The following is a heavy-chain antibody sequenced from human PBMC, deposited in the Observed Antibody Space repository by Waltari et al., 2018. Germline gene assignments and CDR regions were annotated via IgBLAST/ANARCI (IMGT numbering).Heavy chain of an antibody. V-gene: IGHV3-23*04. D-gene: IGHD3-9*01. Sequence: EVQLVEFGGGLVQPGGSLRLPCAASGFTFSSYAMSWVCQGPGKGLEWVSAISGSGGSTYYADSVKGRFTISRDNSKNTLYLQMNSLRAEDTAVYYCALPYYDILTGYWAGFDYWGQGTLVTVSS. J-gene: IGHJ4*02. CDR3: ALPYYDILTGYWAGFDY. CDR1: GFTFSSYA. CDR2: ISGSGGST.